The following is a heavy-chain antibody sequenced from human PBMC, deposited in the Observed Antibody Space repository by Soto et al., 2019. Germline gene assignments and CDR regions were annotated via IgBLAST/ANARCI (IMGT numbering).Heavy chain of an antibody. D-gene: IGHD4-4*01. J-gene: IGHJ3*02. V-gene: IGHV5-51*01. CDR3: TRDLDYNGNSESFNI. CDR2: IYPYDDNT. Sequence: PGESLKISCKGSGYNFNIYWIAWVRHMPGKGLEWMGIIYPYDDNTRYSPXXQGXXXXXXXXXXPTAYLQWSSLKASDTAMYFCTRDLDYNGNSESFNIWGQGTMVTVSS. CDR1: GYNFNIYW.